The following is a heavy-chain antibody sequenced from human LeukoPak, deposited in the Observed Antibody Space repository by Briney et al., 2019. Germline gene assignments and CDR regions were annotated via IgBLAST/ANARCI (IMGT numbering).Heavy chain of an antibody. CDR1: GFTFSTYG. V-gene: IGHV3-23*01. J-gene: IGHJ5*02. Sequence: PGGSLRLSCAASGFTFSTYGMSWVRQAPGKGLEWVSGISGSGGSTYYGDSVKGRFTISRDNSKNTLYLQMNSLRAEDTAVYYCARDRGGDPNWFDPWGQGTLVTVSS. CDR2: ISGSGGST. D-gene: IGHD4-17*01. CDR3: ARDRGGDPNWFDP.